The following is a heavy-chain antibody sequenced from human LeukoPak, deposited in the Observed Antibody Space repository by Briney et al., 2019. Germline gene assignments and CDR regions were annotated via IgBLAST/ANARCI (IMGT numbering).Heavy chain of an antibody. CDR1: GGTFSSYA. J-gene: IGHJ4*02. V-gene: IGHV1-8*02. CDR2: MNPNSGNT. CDR3: ARSVQLWLPGDFDY. Sequence: ASVKVSCKASGGTFSSYAISWVRQAPGQGLEWMGWMNPNSGNTGYAQKFQGRVTMTRDTSISTAYMELSRLRSNDTAVYYCARSVQLWLPGDFDYWGQGTLVTVSS. D-gene: IGHD5-18*01.